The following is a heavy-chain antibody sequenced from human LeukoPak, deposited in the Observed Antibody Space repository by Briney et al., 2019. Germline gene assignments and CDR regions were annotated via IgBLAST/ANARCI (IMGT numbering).Heavy chain of an antibody. CDR3: AKGDTTWELPHDY. Sequence: PGGSLRLSCAASGFTFSSYAMSWVRQAPGKGLEWVSAISGSGGITSYADPVKGRFTISRDNSKNTLYLQMNSLRAEDTAVYYCAKGDTTWELPHDYWGQGTLVTVSS. CDR2: ISGSGGIT. D-gene: IGHD1-26*01. J-gene: IGHJ4*02. V-gene: IGHV3-23*01. CDR1: GFTFSSYA.